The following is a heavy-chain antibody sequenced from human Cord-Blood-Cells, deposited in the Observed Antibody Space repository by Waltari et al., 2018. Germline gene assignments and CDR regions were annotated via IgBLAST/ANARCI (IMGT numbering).Heavy chain of an antibody. Sequence: QVQLKQWGAGLLKPSESLSLTCAVYGGSFSGYYWSWIRPPQGKGLGWIGESNHSGSTNYNPSLKSRVTISVDTSKNQFSLKLSSVTAADTAVYYCARGRGSSSGGVAFDIWGQGTMVTVSS. CDR3: ARGRGSSSGGVAFDI. CDR2: SNHSGST. D-gene: IGHD6-6*01. J-gene: IGHJ3*02. CDR1: GGSFSGYY. V-gene: IGHV4-34*01.